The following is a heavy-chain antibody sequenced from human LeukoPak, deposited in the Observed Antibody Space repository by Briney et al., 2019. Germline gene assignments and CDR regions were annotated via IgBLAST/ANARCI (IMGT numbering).Heavy chain of an antibody. CDR1: GGSISSGDYY. V-gene: IGHV4-30-4*01. CDR2: INHSGST. J-gene: IGHJ4*02. Sequence: PSETLSLTCTVSGGSISSGDYYWSWIRQPPGKGLEWIGEINHSGSTNYNPSLKSRVTISVDTSKNQFSLKLSSVTAADTAVYYCARGRGSSGWYYYWGQGTLVTVSS. CDR3: ARGRGSSGWYYY. D-gene: IGHD6-19*01.